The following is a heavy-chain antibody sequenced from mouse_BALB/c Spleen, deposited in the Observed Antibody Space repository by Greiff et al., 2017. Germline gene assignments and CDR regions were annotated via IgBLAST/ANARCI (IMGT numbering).Heavy chain of an antibody. CDR1: GYTFTSYW. CDR2: IYPGNSDT. D-gene: IGHD2-10*02. J-gene: IGHJ4*01. CDR3: TREYGKGRNYAMDY. V-gene: IGHV1-5*01. Sequence: VQLQQSGTVLARPGASVKMSCKASGYTFTSYWMHWVKQRPGQGLEWIGAIYPGNSDTSYNQKFKGKAKLTAVTSTSTAYMELSSLTNEDSAVYYCTREYGKGRNYAMDYWGQGTSVTVSS.